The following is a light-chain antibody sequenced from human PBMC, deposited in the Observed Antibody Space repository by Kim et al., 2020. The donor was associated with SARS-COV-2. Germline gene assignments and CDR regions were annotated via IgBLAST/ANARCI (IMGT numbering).Light chain of an antibody. CDR3: QQYGRSPYT. CDR1: QSVSSNN. V-gene: IGKV3-20*01. J-gene: IGKJ2*01. CDR2: GAS. Sequence: SPGEGVTLSCRASQSVSSNNLAWYQQKPGQAPRLLIYGASSRATGIPDRFSGSGSGTDFTLTIRRLEPEDFAVYYCQQYGRSPYTFGQGTKVDIK.